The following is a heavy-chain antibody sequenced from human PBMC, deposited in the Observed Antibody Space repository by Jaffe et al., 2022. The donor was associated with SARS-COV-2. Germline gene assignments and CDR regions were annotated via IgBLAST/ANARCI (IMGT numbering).Heavy chain of an antibody. V-gene: IGHV3-48*01. J-gene: IGHJ3*02. CDR3: ARDNGNSRDSLDI. D-gene: IGHD6-13*01. CDR1: GFSFNTYH. CDR2: INSAGNTI. Sequence: EAQLVESGGGLAQRGGSLRLSCAASGFSFNTYHLNWVRQAPGKGLEWVSYINSAGNTIYYADSVRGRFTISRDSAKSSLYLQMDSLRVEDTAIYYCARDNGNSRDSLDIWGRGTKVTVSS.